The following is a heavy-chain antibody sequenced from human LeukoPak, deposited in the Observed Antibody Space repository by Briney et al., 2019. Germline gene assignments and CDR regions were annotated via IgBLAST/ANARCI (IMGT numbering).Heavy chain of an antibody. V-gene: IGHV3-11*04. Sequence: GGSLRLSCAASGFTFSDYYMRWIRQAPGKGLEWVSHITSSGSIIKYADSVKGRFTNSRDNAKNSLYLQMNHLRAEDTAVDYCARDYSRPPLMHYLDSWGQGTLVTVSS. D-gene: IGHD2-8*01. CDR2: ITSSGSII. CDR3: ARDYSRPPLMHYLDS. J-gene: IGHJ4*02. CDR1: GFTFSDYY.